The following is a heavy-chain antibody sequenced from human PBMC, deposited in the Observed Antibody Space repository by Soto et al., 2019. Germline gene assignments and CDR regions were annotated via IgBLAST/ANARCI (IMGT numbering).Heavy chain of an antibody. CDR1: GGSISSGDYY. J-gene: IGHJ4*02. D-gene: IGHD1-26*01. Sequence: QVQLQESGPGLVKPSQTLSLTCTVSGGSISSGDYYWSWIRQPPGKGLEWIGYILYSGTTNYNPSLESRLTISVDTSKNQFSLKLTYVTAADTAVYYCARKGGLDYWGRGTLVTVSS. CDR2: ILYSGTT. CDR3: ARKGGLDY. V-gene: IGHV4-30-4*01.